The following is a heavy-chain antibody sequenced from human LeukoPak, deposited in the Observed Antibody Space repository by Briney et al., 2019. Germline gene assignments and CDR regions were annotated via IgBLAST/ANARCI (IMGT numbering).Heavy chain of an antibody. J-gene: IGHJ4*02. D-gene: IGHD3-22*01. CDR1: GFTFSGYS. CDR2: ISGAGDTT. V-gene: IGHV3-23*01. CDR3: AKEIVSTYPYYFDY. Sequence: GGSLRLSCEASGFTFSGYSMNWVRQAPGKGLEWVSAISGAGDTTYYADSVKGRFTISRDNSKNTLYLQMNSLRAEDTAIYFCAKEIVSTYPYYFDYWGQGTLVTVSS.